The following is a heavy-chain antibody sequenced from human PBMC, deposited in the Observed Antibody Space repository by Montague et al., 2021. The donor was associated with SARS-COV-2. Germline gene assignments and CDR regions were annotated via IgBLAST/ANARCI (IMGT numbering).Heavy chain of an antibody. CDR2: IHYSGST. J-gene: IGHJ3*02. CDR1: GGSIISRSYY. D-gene: IGHD5-12*01. Sequence: SETLSLTCTVSGGSIISRSYYWGWIRQSPGIVLEWIGSIHYSGSTFYIPSLKSRVTISVDTSKNQFSLRVSGVTAEDTTLYFCARHGDSGYEPDGFHIWGQGTRVTVSS. V-gene: IGHV4-39*01. CDR3: ARHGDSGYEPDGFHI.